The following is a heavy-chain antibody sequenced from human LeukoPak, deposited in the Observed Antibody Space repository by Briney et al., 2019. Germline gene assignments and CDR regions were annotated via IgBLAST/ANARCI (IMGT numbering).Heavy chain of an antibody. CDR3: ARGLGLTGTTRGYLDY. CDR1: GYTFTAHY. Sequence: GASVKVSCKASGYTFTAHYMHWVRQAPGQGLEWMGWINPNSGATEYTQKSQGRVTMTRDTSSSTPYMELSRLTSDDTAVYYCARGLGLTGTTRGYLDYWGQGTLVTVSS. J-gene: IGHJ4*02. V-gene: IGHV1-2*02. D-gene: IGHD1-20*01. CDR2: INPNSGAT.